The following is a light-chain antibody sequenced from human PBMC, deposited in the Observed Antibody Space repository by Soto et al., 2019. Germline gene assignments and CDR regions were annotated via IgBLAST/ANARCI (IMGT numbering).Light chain of an antibody. CDR2: EVT. J-gene: IGLJ3*02. V-gene: IGLV2-23*02. Sequence: QSALTQPASVSGSPGQSITIPCTGTSSDVGSYNLVSWYQQHPDKAPRLMISEVTKRPSGVSDRFSGSKSGNTASLTISGLQAEDEADYYSCSYSGSSTLVFGGGTQLTVL. CDR3: CSYSGSSTLV. CDR1: SSDVGSYNL.